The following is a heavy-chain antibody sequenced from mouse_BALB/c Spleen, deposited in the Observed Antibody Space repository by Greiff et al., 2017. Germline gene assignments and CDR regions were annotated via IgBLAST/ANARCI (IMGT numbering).Heavy chain of an antibody. Sequence: EVKLVESGAELVRPGALVKLSCKASGFNIKDYYMHWVKQRPEQGLEWIGWIDPENGNTIYDPKFQGKASITADTSSNTAYLQLSSLTSEDTAVYYCARGTEPWFAYWGQGTLVTVSA. V-gene: IGHV14-1*02. D-gene: IGHD3-3*01. J-gene: IGHJ3*01. CDR1: GFNIKDYY. CDR2: IDPENGNT. CDR3: ARGTEPWFAY.